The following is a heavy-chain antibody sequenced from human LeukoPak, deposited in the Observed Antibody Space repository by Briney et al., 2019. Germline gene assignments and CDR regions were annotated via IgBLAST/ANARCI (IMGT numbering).Heavy chain of an antibody. V-gene: IGHV3-23*01. CDR3: GKGLLRFLEWSYFDC. J-gene: IGHJ4*02. Sequence: RGPLRLSCAASGFTFSNYGMSWVRQAPGKGLEWVSTISASAGSTYYADSVKGRFTISRDNSRNTLFLQMTSLRAGDAALYLFGKGLLRFLEWSYFDCWGQGTMVTVSS. CDR2: ISASAGST. CDR1: GFTFSNYG. D-gene: IGHD3-3*01.